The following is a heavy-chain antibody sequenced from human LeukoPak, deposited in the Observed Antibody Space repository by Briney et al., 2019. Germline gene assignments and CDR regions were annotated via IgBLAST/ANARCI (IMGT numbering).Heavy chain of an antibody. J-gene: IGHJ4*02. Sequence: SETLSLTCTVPGGSFSSSSYYWGWIRQPPGKGLEWIGSIYYSGSTYYNPSLTSRVTISVDTSKNQFSLKLSSVTAADTAVYYCARQRYALFDCWGQGTLVTVSS. CDR1: GGSFSSSSYY. CDR2: IYYSGST. V-gene: IGHV4-39*01. D-gene: IGHD3-16*02. CDR3: ARQRYALFDC.